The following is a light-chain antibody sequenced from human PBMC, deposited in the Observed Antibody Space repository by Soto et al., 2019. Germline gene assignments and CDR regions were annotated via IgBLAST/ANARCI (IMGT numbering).Light chain of an antibody. J-gene: IGKJ1*01. V-gene: IGKV3-20*01. CDR2: GAS. CDR1: QSVSSSY. Sequence: EIVLTQSPGTLSLSPGERATLSCRASQSVSSSYLAWYQQKPGQAPRLLIYGASSRATGIPDRFSGSGSGTDFTLTISRLDPEDFAVYYCPQYVSSQPFGQGTNVEIK. CDR3: PQYVSSQP.